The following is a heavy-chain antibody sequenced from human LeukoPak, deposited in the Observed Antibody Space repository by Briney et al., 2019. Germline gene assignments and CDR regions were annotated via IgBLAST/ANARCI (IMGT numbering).Heavy chain of an antibody. CDR2: INPNRGGT. D-gene: IGHD3-9*01. V-gene: IGHV1-2*02. CDR3: ARDVSYYDIWTGYPQGTSFDY. J-gene: IGHJ4*02. Sequence: ASVKVSCKASGYTFTGYYMHWVRQAPGQGLEGMGWINPNRGGTNYAQEFQGRVNMTRDTSISTAYMELSRLRSDDTAVYYCARDVSYYDIWTGYPQGTSFDYWGQGTLVTVSS. CDR1: GYTFTGYY.